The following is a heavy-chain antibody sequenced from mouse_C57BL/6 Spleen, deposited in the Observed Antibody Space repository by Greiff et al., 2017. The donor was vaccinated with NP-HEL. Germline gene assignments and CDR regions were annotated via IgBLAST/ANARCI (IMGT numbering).Heavy chain of an antibody. CDR3: AVITTVVDYWYFDV. CDR1: GYTFTSYG. CDR2: IYPRSGNT. V-gene: IGHV1-81*01. D-gene: IGHD1-1*01. J-gene: IGHJ1*03. Sequence: VQLQESGAELARPGASVKLSCKASGYTFTSYGISWVKQRTGQGLEWIGEIYPRSGNTYYNEKFKGKATLTADKSSSTAYMELRSLTSEDSAVYFCAVITTVVDYWYFDVWGTGTTVTVSS.